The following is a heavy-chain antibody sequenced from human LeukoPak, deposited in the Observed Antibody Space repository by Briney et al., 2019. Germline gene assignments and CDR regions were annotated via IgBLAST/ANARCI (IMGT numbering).Heavy chain of an antibody. Sequence: SETLSPTCTVSGGSISGYYWSWIRQPAGKGLEWIGRIYTSGSTNYNPSLKSRVTMSVDTSKNQFSLKLTSVTAADTALYHCARENSGWYTYWYYYMDVWGKGTTVTISS. CDR2: IYTSGST. J-gene: IGHJ6*03. D-gene: IGHD6-19*01. CDR1: GGSISGYY. CDR3: ARENSGWYTYWYYYMDV. V-gene: IGHV4-4*07.